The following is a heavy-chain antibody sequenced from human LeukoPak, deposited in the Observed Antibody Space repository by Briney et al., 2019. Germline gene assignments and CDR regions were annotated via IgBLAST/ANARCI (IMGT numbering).Heavy chain of an antibody. CDR3: ARAGIPWNPADC. CDR2: IRHSGST. D-gene: IGHD1-14*01. V-gene: IGHV4-4*02. CDR1: GDSISDSDW. J-gene: IGHJ4*02. Sequence: SGTLSLTCAVSGDSISDSDWWTWVRQPPGKGLEWIGEIRHSGSTNYSPSLKSRVTISIDKFKNQLSLKLGSVTAADTANYFCARAGIPWNPADCWGQGTLVIVSS.